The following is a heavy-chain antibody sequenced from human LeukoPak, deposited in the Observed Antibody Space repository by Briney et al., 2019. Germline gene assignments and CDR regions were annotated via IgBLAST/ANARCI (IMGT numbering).Heavy chain of an antibody. J-gene: IGHJ4*02. CDR1: GFTFSNYA. Sequence: GGSLRLSCAASGFTFSNYAMTWVRQAPGKGLEWVSAISGSGGSTYYADSVKGRFTISRDSSKNTLYLQMNSLRSDDTAVYYCAKAMGSISWAFDSWGQGTLVTVSS. CDR3: AKAMGSISWAFDS. CDR2: ISGSGGST. V-gene: IGHV3-23*01. D-gene: IGHD6-13*01.